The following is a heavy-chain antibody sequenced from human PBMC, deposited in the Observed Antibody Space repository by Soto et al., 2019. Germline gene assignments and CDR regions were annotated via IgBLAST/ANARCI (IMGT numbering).Heavy chain of an antibody. D-gene: IGHD2-2*02. CDR3: ARHSHCSSTSCDTRVYYYYYGMDV. Sequence: GESLKISCKGSGYSFTSYWIGWVSQMPGKGLEWMGIIYPGDSDTRYSPSFQGQVTISADKSISTAYLQWSSLKASDTAMYYCARHSHCSSTSCDTRVYYYYYGMDVWGQGTTVTVSS. CDR2: IYPGDSDT. CDR1: GYSFTSYW. J-gene: IGHJ6*02. V-gene: IGHV5-51*01.